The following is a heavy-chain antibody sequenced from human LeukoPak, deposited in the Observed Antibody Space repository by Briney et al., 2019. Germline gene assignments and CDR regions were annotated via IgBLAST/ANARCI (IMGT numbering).Heavy chain of an antibody. CDR1: GGSISSYY. Sequence: SETLSLTCTVSGGSISSYYWSWIRQPPGKGLEWIGYIYYSGSTNYNPSLKSRVTISVDTSKNQFSLKLSSVTAADTAVYYCARGEDYDILTGPLFDYWGQGTLVTVSS. J-gene: IGHJ4*02. CDR2: IYYSGST. CDR3: ARGEDYDILTGPLFDY. V-gene: IGHV4-59*01. D-gene: IGHD3-9*01.